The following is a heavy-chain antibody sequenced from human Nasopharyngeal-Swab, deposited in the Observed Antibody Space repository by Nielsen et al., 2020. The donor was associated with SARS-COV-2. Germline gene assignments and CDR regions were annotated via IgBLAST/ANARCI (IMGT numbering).Heavy chain of an antibody. V-gene: IGHV3-33*01. D-gene: IGHD5-18*01. CDR2: IWYDGSNK. Sequence: VRQAPGKGLAWGAVIWYDGSNKYYADSVKGRFTISRDNSKNTLHLQMNSLRAEDTAVYYCARVPGETAMASDYWGQGTLVTVSS. CDR3: ARVPGETAMASDY. J-gene: IGHJ4*02.